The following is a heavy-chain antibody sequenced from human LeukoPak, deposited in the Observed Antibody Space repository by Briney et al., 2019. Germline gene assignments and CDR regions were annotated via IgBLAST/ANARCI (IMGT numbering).Heavy chain of an antibody. V-gene: IGHV3-48*03. D-gene: IGHD4-17*01. CDR2: ISSSGSPI. Sequence: GGSLRLSCAASGFIFSTYEMNWLRQAPGKGLEWVSYISSSGSPIYYADSVKGRFTISRDNAKNSLYLQMNSLRAEDTAVYYCARATLYGDYDYWGQGTLVTVSS. J-gene: IGHJ4*02. CDR1: GFIFSTYE. CDR3: ARATLYGDYDY.